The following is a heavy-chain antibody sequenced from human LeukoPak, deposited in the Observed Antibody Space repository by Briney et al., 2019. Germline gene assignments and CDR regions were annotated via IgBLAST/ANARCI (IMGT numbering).Heavy chain of an antibody. CDR2: INPNSGGT. D-gene: IGHD5-18*01. V-gene: IGHV1-2*02. CDR1: GYTFTGFY. CDR3: ARDVPTSGYSYGAFDI. J-gene: IGHJ3*02. Sequence: ASVKVSCKASGYTFTGFYMHWVRQAPGQGLEWMGWINPNSGGTNYAQKFQGRVTMTRDTSISTAYMELSRLRSDDTAVYYCARDVPTSGYSYGAFDIWGQGTMVTVSS.